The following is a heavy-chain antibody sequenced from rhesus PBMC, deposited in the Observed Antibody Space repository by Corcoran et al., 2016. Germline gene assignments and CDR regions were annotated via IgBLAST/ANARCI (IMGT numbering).Heavy chain of an antibody. CDR1: GFSFSDYY. CDR3: ASPIAAAVW. CDR2: ISYTGGST. D-gene: IGHD6-25*01. V-gene: IGHV3S18*01. Sequence: EVQLVESGGGLAKPGGSLRLSCEASGFSFSDYYMYWLRPAPGKGLEWVSVISYTGGSTYYADSVKGRFTISRENAKNTLYLQMDSLRAEDTAVYYCASPIAAAVWWGQGVLVTVSS. J-gene: IGHJ4*01.